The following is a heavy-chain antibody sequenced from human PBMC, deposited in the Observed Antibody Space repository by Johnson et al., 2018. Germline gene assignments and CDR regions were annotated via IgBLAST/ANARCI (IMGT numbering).Heavy chain of an antibody. Sequence: VQLVESGGGLVQPGRSXRLSCAASGFTFDVYALHWVRQAPGKGLEWVSGISWNSGTIGYADSVKGRFTISRDNAKNSLYLQMNSLRAEDTALYYCAKVAAAGIYYYMDVWGKGTTVTVSS. J-gene: IGHJ6*03. CDR2: ISWNSGTI. V-gene: IGHV3-9*01. D-gene: IGHD6-13*01. CDR1: GFTFDVYA. CDR3: AKVAAAGIYYYMDV.